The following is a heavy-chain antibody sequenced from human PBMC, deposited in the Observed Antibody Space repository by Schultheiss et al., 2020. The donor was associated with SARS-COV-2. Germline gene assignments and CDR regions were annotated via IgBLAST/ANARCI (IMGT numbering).Heavy chain of an antibody. CDR2: ISAYNGNT. D-gene: IGHD3-22*01. CDR1: GYTFTSYV. CDR3: AAGYYDSSGYYPTDY. Sequence: ASVKVSCKASGYTFTSYVISWVRQAPGQGLEWMGWISAYNGNTNYAQKLQGRVTMTTDTSTSTAYMELRSLRSDDTAVYYCAAGYYDSSGYYPTDYWGQGTLVTVSS. J-gene: IGHJ4*02. V-gene: IGHV1-18*01.